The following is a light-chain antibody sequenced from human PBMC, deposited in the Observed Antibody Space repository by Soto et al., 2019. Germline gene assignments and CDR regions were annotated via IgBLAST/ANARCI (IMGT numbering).Light chain of an antibody. CDR2: DVN. CDR3: YSWNSNSDTHYV. CDR1: SSAIGASNY. Sequence: QSVLTQPASVSGSPGQSITISCTGTSSAIGASNYVSWYQQHPGQAPKLMISDVNNRPSGISDRFSGSKSGNTASLTISGRQADDEAEYYCYSWNSNSDTHYVFGTGTKLTVL. V-gene: IGLV2-14*03. J-gene: IGLJ1*01.